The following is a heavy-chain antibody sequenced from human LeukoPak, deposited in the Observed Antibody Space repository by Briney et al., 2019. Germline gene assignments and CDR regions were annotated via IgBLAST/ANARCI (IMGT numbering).Heavy chain of an antibody. J-gene: IGHJ5*02. V-gene: IGHV1-24*01. CDR2: FDPEDGET. CDR3: ATVWLRYFDWPPPYWFDP. CDR1: GYTLTELS. Sequence: ASVRVSCKVSGYTLTELSMHWVRQAPGKGLEWMGGFDPEDGETIYAQKFQGRVTMTEDTSTDTAYMELSSLRSEDTAVYYCATVWLRYFDWPPPYWFDPWGQGTLVTVSS. D-gene: IGHD3-9*01.